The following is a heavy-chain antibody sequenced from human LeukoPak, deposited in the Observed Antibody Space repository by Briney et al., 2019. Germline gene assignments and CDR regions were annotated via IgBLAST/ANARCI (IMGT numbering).Heavy chain of an antibody. J-gene: IGHJ4*02. CDR3: ARQPSYFDN. CDR1: GFTFSNYN. Sequence: GGSLRLSCAASGFTFSNYNMNWVRQAPGKGLEWVSSISDSGSYISYADSVKGRFTISRDNAKNTLYLQMNSLRAEDTAVYYCARQPSYFDNWGQGTPVTVSS. D-gene: IGHD6-13*01. V-gene: IGHV3-21*01. CDR2: ISDSGSYI.